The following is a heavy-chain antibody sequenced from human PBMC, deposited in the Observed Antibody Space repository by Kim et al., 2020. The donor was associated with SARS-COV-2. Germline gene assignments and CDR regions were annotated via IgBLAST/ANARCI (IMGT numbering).Heavy chain of an antibody. Sequence: SETLSLTCSVSGGSIRSGGKFWTWIRQHPAKGLEWIGYISYSGNSHYSPSLRSRVSISLQTSENQFSLELTSVTAADTAVYYCARGQPLVYWGRGFLVTV. V-gene: IGHV4-31*03. D-gene: IGHD2-2*01. CDR1: GGSIRSGGKF. J-gene: IGHJ4*02. CDR2: ISYSGNS. CDR3: ARGQPLVY.